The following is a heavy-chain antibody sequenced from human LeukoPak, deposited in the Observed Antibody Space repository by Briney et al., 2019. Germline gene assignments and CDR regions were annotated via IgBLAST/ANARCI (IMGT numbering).Heavy chain of an antibody. J-gene: IGHJ5*02. V-gene: IGHV1-69*05. Sequence: VASVKVSCKASGGTFSSYAISWVRQAPGQGLEWMGGIIPIFGTANYAQKFQGRVTTTTDESTSTAYMELSSMRSEDTAVYYCASVTLRYDYVWGSYRYTGGGWFDPWGQGTLVTVSS. CDR3: ASVTLRYDYVWGSYRYTGGGWFDP. D-gene: IGHD3-16*02. CDR1: GGTFSSYA. CDR2: IIPIFGTA.